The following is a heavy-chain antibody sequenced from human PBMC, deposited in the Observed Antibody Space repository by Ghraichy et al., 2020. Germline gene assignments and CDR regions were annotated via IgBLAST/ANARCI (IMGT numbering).Heavy chain of an antibody. J-gene: IGHJ4*02. CDR1: GFTFDDYA. CDR3: AKGQPYYYGSGSHDY. V-gene: IGHV3-9*01. Sequence: SLNISCAASGFTFDDYAMHWVRQAPGKGLEWVSGISWNSGSIGYADSVKGRFTISRDNAKNSLYLQMNSLRAEDTALYYCAKGQPYYYGSGSHDYWGQGTLVTVSS. CDR2: ISWNSGSI. D-gene: IGHD3-10*01.